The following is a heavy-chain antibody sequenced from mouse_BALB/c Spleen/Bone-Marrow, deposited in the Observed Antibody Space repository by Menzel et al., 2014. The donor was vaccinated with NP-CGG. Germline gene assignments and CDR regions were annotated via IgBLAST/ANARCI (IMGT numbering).Heavy chain of an antibody. J-gene: IGHJ3*01. CDR3: ARQILRGFAY. CDR1: GFAFSSYD. D-gene: IGHD1-1*01. V-gene: IGHV5-12-1*01. Sequence: EVKVVDSGGGLVKPGGSLKLSCAASGFAFSSYDMSWVRQTPEKRLEWVAYISSGGGSTYYSDTVRGRFTISRDNAKNTLYLQMSSLKSEDTAMYYCARQILRGFAYWGQGTLVTVSA. CDR2: ISSGGGST.